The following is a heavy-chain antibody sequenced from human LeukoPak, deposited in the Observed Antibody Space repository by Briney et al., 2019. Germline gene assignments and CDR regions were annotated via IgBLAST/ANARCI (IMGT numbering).Heavy chain of an antibody. J-gene: IGHJ4*02. CDR2: LKSIPDGGTT. CDR1: GXNFTYAW. D-gene: IGHD3-22*01. CDR3: QFFFLGYSEDY. V-gene: IGHV3-15*01. Sequence: GGSLRLSCAASGXNFTYAWMSWVRQAPGKGLEWVGRLKSIPDGGTTDYAAPVKGRFNISRDDSKNTLYLQMNSLKTEDTGLYYCQFFFLGYSEDYWGQGSLVAVTS.